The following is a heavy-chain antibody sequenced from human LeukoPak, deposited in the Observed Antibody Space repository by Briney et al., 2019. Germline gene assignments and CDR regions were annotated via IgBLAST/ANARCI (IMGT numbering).Heavy chain of an antibody. J-gene: IGHJ5*02. CDR1: GFTFGSYS. V-gene: IGHV3-21*01. CDR2: ISSSSSYI. CDR3: ARDEGYSSSEVDP. D-gene: IGHD6-13*01. Sequence: PGGSLRLSCAASGFTFGSYSMNWVRQAPGKGLEWVSSISSSSSYIYYADSVKGRFTISRDNAKNSLYLQTNSLRAEDTAVYYCARDEGYSSSEVDPWGQGTLVTVSS.